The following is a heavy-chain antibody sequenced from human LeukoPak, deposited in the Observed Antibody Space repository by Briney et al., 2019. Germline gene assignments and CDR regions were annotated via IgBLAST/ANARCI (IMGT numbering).Heavy chain of an antibody. Sequence: GGSPRFSCAASGFTFSSYAMSWVRQAPGKGLEWVSAISGSGGSTYYADSVKGRFTISRDNSKNTLYLQMNSLRAEDTAVYYCAKAKGETDYGDYWGQGTLVTVSS. V-gene: IGHV3-23*01. D-gene: IGHD3-10*01. CDR3: AKAKGETDYGDY. J-gene: IGHJ4*02. CDR1: GFTFSSYA. CDR2: ISGSGGST.